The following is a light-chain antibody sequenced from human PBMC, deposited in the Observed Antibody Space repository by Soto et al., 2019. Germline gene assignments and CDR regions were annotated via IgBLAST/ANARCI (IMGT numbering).Light chain of an antibody. CDR1: SSGVGGYNY. CDR3: SSYTSSTTYV. V-gene: IGLV2-14*01. CDR2: EVS. Sequence: QSCRTRPAPESGAPRQSITIPCTGASSGVGGYNYVSWYQQPPGKAPKPLIDEVSNRPSGVSNRFSGSKSGNTASLTISGLQAEDGADYYCSSYTSSTTYVFGTGTKVTVL. J-gene: IGLJ1*01.